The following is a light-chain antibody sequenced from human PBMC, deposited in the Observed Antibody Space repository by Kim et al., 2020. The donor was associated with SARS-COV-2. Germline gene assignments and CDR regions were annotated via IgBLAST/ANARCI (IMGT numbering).Light chain of an antibody. J-gene: IGKJ4*01. CDR3: QQANTFPHT. CDR2: AAS. V-gene: IGKV1-12*01. CDR1: QDISSW. Sequence: ASVGDSVTITCRARQDISSWLAWYQQKPGKAPNLVIYAASSLQGGVPSRFSGSGSGTEFTLTINSLQPEDFATYYCQQANTFPHTFGGGTKVDIK.